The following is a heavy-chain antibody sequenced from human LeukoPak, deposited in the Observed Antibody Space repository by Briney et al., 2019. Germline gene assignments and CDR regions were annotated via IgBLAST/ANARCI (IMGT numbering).Heavy chain of an antibody. CDR3: ARGEGRTTSVRYYVDY. Sequence: GGSLRLSCAASGFTVSSNYMSWVRQAPGKGLEWVSVLFSGGSTYYADSVKGRFTISRDNSKNTLYLQMNSLRAEDTAMYYCARGEGRTTSVRYYVDYWGQGTLVTVSP. D-gene: IGHD4-17*01. CDR1: GFTVSSNY. J-gene: IGHJ4*02. V-gene: IGHV3-53*01. CDR2: LFSGGST.